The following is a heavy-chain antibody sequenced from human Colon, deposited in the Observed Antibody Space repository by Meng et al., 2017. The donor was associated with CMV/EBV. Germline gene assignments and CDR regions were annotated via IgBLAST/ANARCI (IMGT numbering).Heavy chain of an antibody. CDR1: GFTFSSYT. V-gene: IGHV3-21*01. CDR3: ARDFKSGRP. CDR2: ISTSGTNI. J-gene: IGHJ5*02. Sequence: GGSLRLSCATSGFTFSSYTMHWVRQAPGKGLEWVSSISTSGTNIYYADSVKGRFTVSRDDATDSLYLQLNSLRAEDTALNYCARDFKSGRPWGQGTLVTVSS.